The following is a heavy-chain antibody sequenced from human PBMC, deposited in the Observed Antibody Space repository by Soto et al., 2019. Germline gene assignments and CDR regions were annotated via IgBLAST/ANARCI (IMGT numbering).Heavy chain of an antibody. J-gene: IGHJ4*02. CDR3: ARLISGYFAL. CDR2: MNPNSGNT. Sequence: QVQLVQSGAEVKKPGASVKVSCKASGYTFTSYDINWVRQATGQGLECMGWMNPNSGNTGYAQKFQGRVTMTRNTTITQASMELSSLRSEAPAVCYWARLISGYFALWGQGTLVTFAS. CDR1: GYTFTSYD. D-gene: IGHD3-22*01. V-gene: IGHV1-8*01.